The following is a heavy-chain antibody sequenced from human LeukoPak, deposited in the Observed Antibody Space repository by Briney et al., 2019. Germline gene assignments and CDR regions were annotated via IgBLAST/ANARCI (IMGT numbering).Heavy chain of an antibody. CDR3: ASTADYDFWSGYFGT. CDR1: GGSISSYY. V-gene: IGHV4-59*01. CDR2: IYYSGST. J-gene: IGHJ5*02. D-gene: IGHD3-3*01. Sequence: SETLSLTCTVSGGSISSYYWSWIRQPPGKGLEWIGYIYYSGSTNYNPSLKSRVTISVDTSKNQFSLKLSSVTAADTAVYYCASTADYDFWSGYFGTWGQGTLVTVSS.